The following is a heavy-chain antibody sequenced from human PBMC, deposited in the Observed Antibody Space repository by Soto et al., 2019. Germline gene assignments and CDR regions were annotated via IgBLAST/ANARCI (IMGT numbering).Heavy chain of an antibody. Sequence: GGSLRLSXAVSGFICSSYDMSWVRQAPGKGLEWVSTILVGGSTHYEDAVKGRFTISRDTSKNTVYLQMNRLTAGDTAVYYCAKATATSGGAFEIYGQGTMVTVSS. CDR1: GFICSSYD. CDR3: AKATATSGGAFEI. V-gene: IGHV3-23*01. D-gene: IGHD1-1*01. J-gene: IGHJ3*02. CDR2: ILVGGST.